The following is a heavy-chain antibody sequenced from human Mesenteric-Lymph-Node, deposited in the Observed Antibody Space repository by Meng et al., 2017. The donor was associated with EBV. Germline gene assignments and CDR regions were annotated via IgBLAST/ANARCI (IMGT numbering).Heavy chain of an antibody. Sequence: QLQLQESGPGLVKPSETLSLPCTVSGGHISSTTYYWGWIRQPPGKALEWIGSFYYTGSIYYNPSLKRRVTISVDTSTNKLSLKLSSVTAADTAVYYCTKHYLVIAGRVDHWGQGALVTVSS. D-gene: IGHD2-15*01. CDR2: FYYTGSI. CDR3: TKHYLVIAGRVDH. V-gene: IGHV4-39*01. CDR1: GGHISSTTYY. J-gene: IGHJ4*02.